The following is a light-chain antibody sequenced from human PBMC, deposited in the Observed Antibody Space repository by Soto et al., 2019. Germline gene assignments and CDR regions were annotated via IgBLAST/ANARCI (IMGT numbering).Light chain of an antibody. J-gene: IGKJ1*01. CDR2: DAS. CDR1: QSVSCW. Sequence: DLQITQSPSTLSASVAATVTLTFRSSQSVSCWLAWYQQKPGEAPKLLIYDASALPRGVPSRFSGSGSGTKFTLTIASLQTDDFATYSCKQYETFSGTFGTGTNVDIK. V-gene: IGKV1-5*01. CDR3: KQYETFSGT.